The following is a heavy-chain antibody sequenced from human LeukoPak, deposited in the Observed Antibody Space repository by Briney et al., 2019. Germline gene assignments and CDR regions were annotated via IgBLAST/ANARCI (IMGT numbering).Heavy chain of an antibody. J-gene: IGHJ4*02. CDR1: GLTFSRSW. CDR3: ARDRAIFGVVIIDVH. CDR2: INQDGSET. Sequence: GGSLRLSCAVSGLTFSRSWMSWVRQAPGKGLEWVANINQDGSETYVVDSVKGRFTVSRDNAKNLLYLEMDSLRAEDTAVYYCARDRAIFGVVIIDVHWVQGTLVIVSS. D-gene: IGHD3-3*01. V-gene: IGHV3-7*01.